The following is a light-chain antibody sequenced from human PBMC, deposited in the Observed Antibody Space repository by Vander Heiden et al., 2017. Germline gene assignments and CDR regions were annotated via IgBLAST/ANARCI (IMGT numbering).Light chain of an antibody. CDR1: QVISSY. CDR3: QQYYSYPRT. CDR2: AAS. V-gene: IGKV1-8*01. Sequence: AIRMTQSPSSFSASTGDRVTITCRASQVISSYLAWYQQKPGKAPKLLIYAASTLQSGVPSRFSGSGSGTDFTLTISCLQSEDFATYYCQQYYSYPRTFGHGTKVEIK. J-gene: IGKJ1*01.